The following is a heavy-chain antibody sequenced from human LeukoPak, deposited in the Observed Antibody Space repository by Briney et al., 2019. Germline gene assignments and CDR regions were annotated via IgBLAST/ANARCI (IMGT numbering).Heavy chain of an antibody. Sequence: GGSLRLSCAASGFTFSSYAMSWVRQAPGKGLEWVSSISGSGGSTYYADSVKGRFTISRDNSKNTLYLQMNSLRADDTAVYYCAKSSNLGYFAYWGQGTLVTVSS. CDR1: GFTFSSYA. J-gene: IGHJ4*02. CDR3: AKSSNLGYFAY. CDR2: ISGSGGST. D-gene: IGHD4-11*01. V-gene: IGHV3-23*01.